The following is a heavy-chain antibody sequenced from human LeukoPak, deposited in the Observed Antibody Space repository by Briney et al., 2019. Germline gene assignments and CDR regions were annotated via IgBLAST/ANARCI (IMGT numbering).Heavy chain of an antibody. V-gene: IGHV1-18*01. D-gene: IGHD6-19*01. CDR2: ISGYNGNT. CDR3: ARVPAYTTGWHLDH. Sequence: ASVKVSCKASGYNFQGYGVSWVRQAPGQGLEWMGWISGYNGNTNYPQKFQDRVTMTADRSTSTAYMELRSLRFDDTALYFCARVPAYTTGWHLDHWGQGTLVTVSS. J-gene: IGHJ4*02. CDR1: GYNFQGYG.